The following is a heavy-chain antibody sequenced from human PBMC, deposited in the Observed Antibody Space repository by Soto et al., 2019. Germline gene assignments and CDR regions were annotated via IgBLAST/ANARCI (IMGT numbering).Heavy chain of an antibody. V-gene: IGHV3-30*18. Sequence: PVGSLRLSCASSVFTFSSYGMNWVRQAPGKGLEWVAVISYDENNKYYADSVKGRFTISRDNSKNTLYLQMNSLRAEDTAVYYCAKVITGDLEYWGQGTLVNVSS. J-gene: IGHJ4*02. CDR3: AKVITGDLEY. CDR1: VFTFSSYG. D-gene: IGHD7-27*01. CDR2: ISYDENNK.